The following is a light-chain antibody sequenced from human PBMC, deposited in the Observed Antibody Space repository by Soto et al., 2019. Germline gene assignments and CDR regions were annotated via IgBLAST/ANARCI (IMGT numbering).Light chain of an antibody. V-gene: IGKV3-15*01. CDR1: QRVSSN. Sequence: IVMTQSPATLSVSPGERATLSCRASQRVSSNVAWYQQKPGQAPRLLLYGASARATGVPARFSGSGSGTEFTLTISSLQSVDFAVYFCQQRRSWPPTITFGQGTRLEIK. J-gene: IGKJ5*01. CDR3: QQRRSWPPTIT. CDR2: GAS.